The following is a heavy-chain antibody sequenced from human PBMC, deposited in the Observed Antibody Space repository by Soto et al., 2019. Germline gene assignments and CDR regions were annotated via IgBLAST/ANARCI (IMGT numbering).Heavy chain of an antibody. J-gene: IGHJ4*02. V-gene: IGHV4-59*08. CDR2: IYYSGST. CDR3: ARTRRDDSSSSSDY. Sequence: PSETLSLTCTVSGGSISSYYWSWIRQPPGKGLEWIGSIYYSGSTNYNPSLKSRVTISVDTSKNQFSLKLSSVTAADTAVYYCARTRRDDSSSSSDYWGQGTLVTVSS. CDR1: GGSISSYY. D-gene: IGHD6-6*01.